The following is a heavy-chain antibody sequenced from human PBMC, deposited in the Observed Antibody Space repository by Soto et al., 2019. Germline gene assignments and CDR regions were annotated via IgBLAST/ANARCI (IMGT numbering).Heavy chain of an antibody. J-gene: IGHJ6*02. CDR3: ARDRKWIQMDYYYGMDA. D-gene: IGHD5-18*01. CDR2: IYHSVSN. Sequence: QVQLQESGPGLVKPSGTLSLTCAVSGGSISSSNWWSWVRQPPGKGLEWIGEIYHSVSNNYNPSPTSRVTTPVDQSNHQFSLKLSSVTAADTAVYYCARDRKWIQMDYYYGMDAWGQGTTVTVSS. V-gene: IGHV4-4*02. CDR1: GGSISSSNW.